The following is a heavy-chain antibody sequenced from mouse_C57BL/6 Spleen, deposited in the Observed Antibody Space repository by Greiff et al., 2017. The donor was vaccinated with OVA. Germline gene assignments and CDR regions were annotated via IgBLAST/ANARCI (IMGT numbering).Heavy chain of an antibody. CDR2: IWRGGST. Sequence: VQLQQSGPGLVQPSQSLSITCTVSGFSLTSYGVHWVRQSPGKGLEWLGVIWRGGSTDYNAAFMSRLSITQDNSKSQVFFKMNSLQADDTAIYYCAKEGDWYFDVWGTGTTVTVSS. V-gene: IGHV2-5*01. CDR1: GFSLTSYG. J-gene: IGHJ1*03. CDR3: AKEGDWYFDV.